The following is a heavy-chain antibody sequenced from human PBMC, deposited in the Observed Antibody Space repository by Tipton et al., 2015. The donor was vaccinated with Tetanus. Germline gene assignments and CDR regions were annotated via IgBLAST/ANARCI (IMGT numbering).Heavy chain of an antibody. Sequence: GLVKPSETLSLTCTVSGGSISSYYWSWIRQPPGKGLEWIGHIYKSGNTYYKPSLKSRVAISIDASKNQFSLKLNSMTAADTAVYYCARVGYYYYYMDVWGKGTTVTVSS. CDR2: IYKSGNT. J-gene: IGHJ6*03. D-gene: IGHD3-22*01. V-gene: IGHV4-4*09. CDR1: GGSISSYY. CDR3: ARVGYYYYYMDV.